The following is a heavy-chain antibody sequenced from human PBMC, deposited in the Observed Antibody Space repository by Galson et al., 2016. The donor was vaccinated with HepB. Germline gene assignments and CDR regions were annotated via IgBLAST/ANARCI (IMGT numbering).Heavy chain of an antibody. Sequence: SLRLSCAVSGFTVSNNYMTWVRRAPGKGPEWVALIYSIGTTAYADSVKGRFTISRDNSRNTLNLEMKSLRADDTAVYYCARKSDTYRYDGDFWGQGTLVTVSS. D-gene: IGHD3-16*02. V-gene: IGHV3-53*01. CDR1: GFTVSNNY. CDR3: ARKSDTYRYDGDF. CDR2: IYSIGTT. J-gene: IGHJ4*02.